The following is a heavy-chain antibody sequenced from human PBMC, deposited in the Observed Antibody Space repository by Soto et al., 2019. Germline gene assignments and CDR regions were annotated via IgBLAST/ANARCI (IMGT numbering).Heavy chain of an antibody. CDR3: ARDPGIAAAGVFDY. D-gene: IGHD6-13*01. CDR1: GGSVSSGSYY. CDR2: IYYSGST. Sequence: PSETLSLTCTVSGGSVSSGSYYWSWIRQPPGKGLEWIGYIYYSGSTNYNPSLKSRVTISVDTSKNQSSLKLSSVTAADTAVYYCARDPGIAAAGVFDYWGQGTLVTVSS. V-gene: IGHV4-61*01. J-gene: IGHJ4*02.